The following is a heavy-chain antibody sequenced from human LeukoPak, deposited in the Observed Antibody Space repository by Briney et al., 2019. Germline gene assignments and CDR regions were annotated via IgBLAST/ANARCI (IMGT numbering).Heavy chain of an antibody. CDR3: ARDLSGVVIIHYGMDV. CDR2: IIPIFGIA. D-gene: IGHD3-3*01. V-gene: IGHV1-69*04. J-gene: IGHJ6*02. CDR1: GGTFSSYA. Sequence: SVKVSCKASGGTFSSYAISWVRQAPGQGLEWMGRIIPIFGIANYAQKFQGRVTITADKSTSTAYMELSSLGSEDTAVYYCARDLSGVVIIHYGMDVWGQGTTVTVSS.